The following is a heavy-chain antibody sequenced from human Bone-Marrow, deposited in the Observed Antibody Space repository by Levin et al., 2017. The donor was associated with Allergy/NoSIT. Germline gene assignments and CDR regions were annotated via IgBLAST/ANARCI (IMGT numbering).Heavy chain of an antibody. CDR1: GFTFSHYA. V-gene: IGHV3-30-3*01. CDR2: ISLYGSTK. CDR3: TRAPPLLYSGHESGAFDI. J-gene: IGHJ3*02. Sequence: GGSLRLSCAASGFTFSHYAMHWVRQAPGKGLEWVAFISLYGSTKYYADSVKGRFTISRDDSLNTIHLEMNSLRPEDTALYYCTRAPPLLYSGHESGAFDIWGQGTMVTVSS. D-gene: IGHD5-12*01.